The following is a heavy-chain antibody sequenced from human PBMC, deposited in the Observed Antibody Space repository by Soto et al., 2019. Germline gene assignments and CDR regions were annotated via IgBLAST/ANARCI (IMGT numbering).Heavy chain of an antibody. Sequence: SETLSLTCTVSGGSISSSSYYWGWIRQPPGKGLEWIGSIYYSGSTYYNPSLKSRVTISVDTSKNQFSLKLSSVTAADTAVYYCARHFTWMDTAMVTYYYYYGMDVWGQGTTVTVSS. CDR1: GGSISSSSYY. D-gene: IGHD5-18*01. CDR3: ARHFTWMDTAMVTYYYYYGMDV. J-gene: IGHJ6*02. CDR2: IYYSGST. V-gene: IGHV4-39*01.